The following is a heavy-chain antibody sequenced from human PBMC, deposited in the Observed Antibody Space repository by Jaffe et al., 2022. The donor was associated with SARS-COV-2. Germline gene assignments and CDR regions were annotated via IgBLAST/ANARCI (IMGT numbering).Heavy chain of an antibody. CDR2: ISYDGSNK. V-gene: IGHV3-30*18. Sequence: QVQLVESGGGVVQPGRSLRLSCAASGFTFSSYGMHWVRQAPGKGLEWVAVISYDGSNKYYADSVKGQFTISRDNSKNTLYLQMNSLRAEDTAVYYCAKTGIVGATSRGYYYYGMDVWGQGTTVTVSS. CDR1: GFTFSSYG. D-gene: IGHD1-26*01. J-gene: IGHJ6*02. CDR3: AKTGIVGATSRGYYYYGMDV.